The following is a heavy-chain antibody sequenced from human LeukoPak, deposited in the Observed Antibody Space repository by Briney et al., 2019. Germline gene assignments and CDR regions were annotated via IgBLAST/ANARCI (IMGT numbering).Heavy chain of an antibody. CDR2: INHSGST. CDR1: GGSFSGYY. CDR3: ARQPAWNYYGSGSFDFDY. J-gene: IGHJ4*02. V-gene: IGHV4-34*01. D-gene: IGHD3-10*01. Sequence: SETLSLTCAVYGGSFSGYYWSWIRQPPGKGLEWIGEINHSGSTNYNPSLKRRVTISLDTSKNPFSLKLSSVTAADTAVYYCARQPAWNYYGSGSFDFDYWGQGTLVTVSS.